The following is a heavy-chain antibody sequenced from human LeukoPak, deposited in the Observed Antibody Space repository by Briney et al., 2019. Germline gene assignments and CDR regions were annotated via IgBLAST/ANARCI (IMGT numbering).Heavy chain of an antibody. J-gene: IGHJ4*02. D-gene: IGHD6-13*01. CDR2: ISYDGSNK. CDR3: AKDWLAAAGLMIDY. Sequence: PGGSLRLSCAASGFTFSSYGMHWVRQAPGKGLEWVAVISYDGSNKYYADSVKGRFTISRDNSKNTLYLQMNSLRAEDTAVYYCAKDWLAAAGLMIDYWGQGTLVTVSS. V-gene: IGHV3-30*18. CDR1: GFTFSSYG.